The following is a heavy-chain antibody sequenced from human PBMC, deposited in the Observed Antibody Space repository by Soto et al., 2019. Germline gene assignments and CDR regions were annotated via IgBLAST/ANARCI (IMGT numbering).Heavy chain of an antibody. D-gene: IGHD2-21*02. J-gene: IGHJ3*02. CDR2: IYYSGTT. CDR3: ARLTVVTASYAIDI. CDR1: GGSFSSCEYY. V-gene: IGHV4-31*03. Sequence: PSETLSLTCTVPGGSFSSCEYYWIWIRQHPGKGLEWIGFIYYSGTTYYNPSLKSRLTISVDTSKKQFSLKLRSVTAADTAVYYCARLTVVTASYAIDIWGQGTMVTVSS.